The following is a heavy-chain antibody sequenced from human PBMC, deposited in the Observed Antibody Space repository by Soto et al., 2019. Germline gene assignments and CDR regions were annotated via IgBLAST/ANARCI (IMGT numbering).Heavy chain of an antibody. Sequence: GGSLRLSCAASGFTFSSSWMLWVRQAPGRGMVWVSRINSDGTRIGYADSVMGRFTISRDNAKNTLYLQMNSLRAEDTAVYYCAKERAGAIDYWGQGTVVTVSS. J-gene: IGHJ4*02. CDR3: AKERAGAIDY. D-gene: IGHD6-13*01. V-gene: IGHV3-74*01. CDR2: INSDGTRI. CDR1: GFTFSSSW.